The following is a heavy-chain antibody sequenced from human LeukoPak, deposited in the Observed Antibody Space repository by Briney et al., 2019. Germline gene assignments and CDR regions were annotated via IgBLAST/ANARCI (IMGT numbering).Heavy chain of an antibody. Sequence: SETLSLTCDVSGDSVSNSNWWSWVRQAPDKGLEWIGEISQSGTTKYSPSLKSRVSISVDKSMNQVSLMVTSVTAADTAVYYCARLAAYYFDYWGQGTLVTVSS. V-gene: IGHV4-4*02. CDR3: ARLAAYYFDY. D-gene: IGHD6-13*01. CDR2: ISQSGTT. CDR1: GDSVSNSNW. J-gene: IGHJ4*02.